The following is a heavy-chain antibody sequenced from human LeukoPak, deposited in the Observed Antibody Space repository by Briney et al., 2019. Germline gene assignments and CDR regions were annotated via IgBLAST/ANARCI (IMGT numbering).Heavy chain of an antibody. CDR2: ISGSGGIT. V-gene: IGHV3-23*01. D-gene: IGHD2-21*02. Sequence: PGGTLRLSCAASGFTFSSYAMSWVRQAPGKGLEWVSAISGSGGITSYADSVKGRFTISRDNSKNTLYLQVNGLRTEDTAVYYCAKDRLLNCRGDCYIFDYWGQGTVVTVSS. J-gene: IGHJ4*02. CDR3: AKDRLLNCRGDCYIFDY. CDR1: GFTFSSYA.